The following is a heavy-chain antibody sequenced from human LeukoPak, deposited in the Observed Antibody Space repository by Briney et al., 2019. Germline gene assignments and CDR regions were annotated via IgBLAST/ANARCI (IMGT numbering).Heavy chain of an antibody. Sequence: GGSLRLSCAASGFTFDDYAMHWVRQAPGKGLEWVSLISGDGGSTYYADSVKGRFTISRDNSKNSLYLQMNSLRTEDTALYYCTRVLPRTYYYDSSGYYDWGQGTLVNVSS. D-gene: IGHD3-22*01. CDR3: TRVLPRTYYYDSSGYYD. CDR1: GFTFDDYA. CDR2: ISGDGGST. J-gene: IGHJ4*02. V-gene: IGHV3-43*02.